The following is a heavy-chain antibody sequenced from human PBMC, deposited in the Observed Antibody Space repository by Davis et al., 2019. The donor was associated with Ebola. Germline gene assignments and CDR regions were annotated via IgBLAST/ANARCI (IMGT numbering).Heavy chain of an antibody. Sequence: PGGSLRLSCAASGFTFSDYYMSWIRQAPGKGLEWVSYISSSSSYTNYADSVKGRLTISRDNAKNSLYLQMNSLRAEDTAVYYCAREDTDIHSILYSSGPFDYWGQGTLVTVSS. J-gene: IGHJ4*02. D-gene: IGHD6-19*01. V-gene: IGHV3-11*06. CDR1: GFTFSDYY. CDR2: ISSSSSYT. CDR3: AREDTDIHSILYSSGPFDY.